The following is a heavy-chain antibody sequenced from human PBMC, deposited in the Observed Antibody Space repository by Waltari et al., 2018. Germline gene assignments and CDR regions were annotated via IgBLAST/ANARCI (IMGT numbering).Heavy chain of an antibody. D-gene: IGHD4-17*01. J-gene: IGHJ4*02. CDR2: ISSSSSYI. Sequence: EVQLVESGGGLVKPGGSLRLSCPASGFTFSSYSINWVRQAPGKGLEWVSSISSSSSYIYYADSVKGRFTISRDNAKNSLYLQMNSLRAEDTAVYYCARDRITVTTGYWGQGTLVTVSS. CDR1: GFTFSSYS. V-gene: IGHV3-21*01. CDR3: ARDRITVTTGY.